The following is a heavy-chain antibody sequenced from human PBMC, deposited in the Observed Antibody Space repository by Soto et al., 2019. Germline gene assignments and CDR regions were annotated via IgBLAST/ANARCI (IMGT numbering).Heavy chain of an antibody. D-gene: IGHD3-10*01. J-gene: IGHJ6*03. Sequence: QVQLQESGPGLVKPSETLSLTCTVSGGSVSSDHWSWIRQPPGKGLEWIGDIYSSGNTNYHPSLKSPVTISLDTSKNQFSLRVRSVTAADTAVYYCARLSGTYYNVGKYYYYYYMDVWGKGTTVTVSS. CDR3: ARLSGTYYNVGKYYYYYYMDV. CDR1: GGSVSSDH. V-gene: IGHV4-59*02. CDR2: IYSSGNT.